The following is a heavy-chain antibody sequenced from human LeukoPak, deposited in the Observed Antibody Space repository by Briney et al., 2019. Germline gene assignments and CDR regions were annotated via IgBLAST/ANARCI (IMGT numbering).Heavy chain of an antibody. Sequence: SETLSLTCSVSGGSISGYYWSWIRQPPGKGLEWIGYFYYTGTTNYNPSLKSRATISVDTSKNEFSLKLNSLTAADTAIYYCAGEPRRQGSWFDPWGQGTLVTVSS. V-gene: IGHV4-59*01. CDR3: AGEPRRQGSWFDP. CDR2: FYYTGTT. J-gene: IGHJ5*02. CDR1: GGSISGYY. D-gene: IGHD3-10*01.